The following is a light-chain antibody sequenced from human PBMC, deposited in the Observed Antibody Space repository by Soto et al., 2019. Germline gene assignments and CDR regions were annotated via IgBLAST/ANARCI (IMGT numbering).Light chain of an antibody. J-gene: IGLJ2*01. CDR2: DVT. CDR1: SSDIGDYDY. CDR3: RSYTEIALDVV. V-gene: IGLV2-14*01. Sequence: QSVLTQPASVSGSPGQSITISCTGTSSDIGDYDYVSWYQHLPGKAPKLLIFDVTHRPSGVSDRFSGSKSGNTASLNISGLRPAEDADYPCRSYTEIALDVVFGGGTKVTVL.